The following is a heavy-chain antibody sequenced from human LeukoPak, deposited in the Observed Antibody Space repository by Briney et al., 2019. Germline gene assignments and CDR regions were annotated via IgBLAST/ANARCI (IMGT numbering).Heavy chain of an antibody. CDR1: GGSISSSSYY. D-gene: IGHD3-3*01. CDR2: IYYSGST. J-gene: IGHJ4*02. CDR3: ARGDYDFWSGYFDY. V-gene: IGHV4-39*01. Sequence: AETLSLTCTVSGGSISSSSYYWGWIRQPPGKGREWIGSIYYSGSTYYNSSLKSRVTITVDTYKNQFSLKLSSVTGADTAVYYCARGDYDFWSGYFDYWGQGTLVTVSS.